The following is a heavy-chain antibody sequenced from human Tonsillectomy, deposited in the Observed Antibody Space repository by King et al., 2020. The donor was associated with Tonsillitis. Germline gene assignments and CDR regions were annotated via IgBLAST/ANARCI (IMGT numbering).Heavy chain of an antibody. CDR2: IYWTDDK. Sequence: TLKESGPTLVKPTQTLTLTCTFSGFSLTTSGEGVGWIRQPPGKALEWLALIYWTDDKRYSPSLKSRLTITKDTSKHQVVLTMTNMDPVDTATYSCAHRQTSSGSYYDPGYFDYWGQGTLVTVSS. CDR1: GFSLTTSGEG. CDR3: AHRQTSSGSYYDPGYFDY. V-gene: IGHV2-5*01. D-gene: IGHD1-26*01. J-gene: IGHJ4*02.